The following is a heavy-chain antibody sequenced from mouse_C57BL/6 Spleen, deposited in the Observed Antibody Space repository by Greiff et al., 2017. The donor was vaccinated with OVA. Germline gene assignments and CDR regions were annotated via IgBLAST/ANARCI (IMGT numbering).Heavy chain of an antibody. Sequence: QVHVKQSGAELARPGASVKLSCKASGYTFTSYGISWVKQRTGQGLEWIGEIYPRSGNTYYNEKFKGKATLTADKSSSTAYMELRSLTSEDSAVYFCAREGGIYYDYEEYFDVWGTGTTVTVSS. V-gene: IGHV1-81*01. D-gene: IGHD2-4*01. CDR1: GYTFTSYG. CDR3: AREGGIYYDYEEYFDV. J-gene: IGHJ1*03. CDR2: IYPRSGNT.